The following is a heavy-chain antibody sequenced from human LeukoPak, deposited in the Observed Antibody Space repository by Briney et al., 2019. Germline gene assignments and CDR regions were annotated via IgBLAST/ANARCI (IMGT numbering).Heavy chain of an antibody. CDR1: GFTFSSYG. J-gene: IGHJ4*02. CDR2: IWYDGSNK. CDR3: ARDRYSSSWYFDY. Sequence: GGSLRLSCAASGFTFSSYGMHWVRQAPGKGPEWVAVIWYDGSNKYYADSVKGRFTISRDNSKNTLYLQMNSLRAEDTAVYYCARDRYSSSWYFDYWGQGTLVTVSS. D-gene: IGHD6-13*01. V-gene: IGHV3-33*01.